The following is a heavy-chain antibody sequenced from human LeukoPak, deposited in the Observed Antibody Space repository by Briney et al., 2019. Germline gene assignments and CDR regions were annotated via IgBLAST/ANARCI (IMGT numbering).Heavy chain of an antibody. CDR2: LYSDGNT. CDR1: GFTFSNYA. CDR3: ARGVEPLAANTLAY. J-gene: IGHJ4*02. V-gene: IGHV3-53*01. D-gene: IGHD1-14*01. Sequence: HPGGSLRLSCAASGFTFSNYAMSWVRQAPGKGLEWVSVLYSDGNTKYADSVQGRFTISRDNSKNTLYLEMNSLSPDDTAVYYCARGVEPLAANTLAYWGQGTLVTVSS.